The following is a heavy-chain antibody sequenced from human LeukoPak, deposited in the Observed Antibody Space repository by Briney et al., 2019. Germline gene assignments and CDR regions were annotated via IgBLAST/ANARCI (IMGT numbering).Heavy chain of an antibody. CDR3: ARDRRELLRVYVY. CDR1: GYTFTGYY. D-gene: IGHD1-26*01. J-gene: IGHJ4*02. V-gene: IGHV1-2*06. CDR2: INPNSGGT. Sequence: ASVNVSCKASGYTFTGYYMHWVRQAPGQGLEWMGRINPNSGGTNYAQKFHGRVTMTRDTSISTAYMELSRLRSDDAAVYYGARDRRELLRVYVYWGQGTLVTVSS.